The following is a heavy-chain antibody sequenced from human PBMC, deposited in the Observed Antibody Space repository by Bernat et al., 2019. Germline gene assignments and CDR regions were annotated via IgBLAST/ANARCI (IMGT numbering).Heavy chain of an antibody. V-gene: IGHV4-39*01. J-gene: IGHJ4*02. CDR1: GGSISSSSYY. D-gene: IGHD1-26*01. Sequence: QLQLQESGPGLVKPSETLSLTCTVSGGSISSSSYYWGWIRQPPGKGLEWIGSIYYSGSTYYNPSLKSRVTISVDTSKNQFSLKLSSVTAADTAVYYCARHGERYSGSYWWGYFDYWGQGTLVTVSS. CDR3: ARHGERYSGSYWWGYFDY. CDR2: IYYSGST.